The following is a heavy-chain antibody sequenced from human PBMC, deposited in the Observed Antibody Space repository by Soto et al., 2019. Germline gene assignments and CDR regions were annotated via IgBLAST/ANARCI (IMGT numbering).Heavy chain of an antibody. V-gene: IGHV4-34*01. CDR2: INHSGST. CDR1: GGSFSGYY. J-gene: IGHJ4*02. CDR3: ARLGVVYDILTGYYQRYYFDY. Sequence: SETLSLTCAVYGGSFSGYYWSWIRQPPGKGLEWIGEINHSGSTNYNPSLKSRVTISVDTSKNQFSLKLSSVTAADTAVYYCARLGVVYDILTGYYQRYYFDYWGQGTLVTVSS. D-gene: IGHD3-9*01.